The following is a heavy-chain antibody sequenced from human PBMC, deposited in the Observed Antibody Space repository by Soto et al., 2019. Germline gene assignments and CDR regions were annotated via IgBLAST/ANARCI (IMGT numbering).Heavy chain of an antibody. D-gene: IGHD3-10*01. CDR1: GFTFSSYS. V-gene: IGHV3-21*01. CDR2: ISSSSSYI. Sequence: PXGSLLPPGTGSGFTFSSYSMNWVRQAPGKGLEWVSSISSSSSYIYYADSVKGRFTISRDNAKNSLYLQMNSLRAEDTAVYYCARVLLWFGDYYYYGMDVWGQGTTVTSP. J-gene: IGHJ6*02. CDR3: ARVLLWFGDYYYYGMDV.